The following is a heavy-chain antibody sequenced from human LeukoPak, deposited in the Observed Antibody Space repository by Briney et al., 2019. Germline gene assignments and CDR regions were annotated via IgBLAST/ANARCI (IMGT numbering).Heavy chain of an antibody. Sequence: SETLSLTCTVSGGSISSSSYYWGWIRQPPGKGLEWIGSIYYSGSTYYNPSLKSRVTISVDTSKNQFSLKLSSVTAADTAVYYCARVSGITMIVVVQSDGFDIWGQGTMVSVSS. CDR1: GGSISSSSYY. V-gene: IGHV4-39*07. D-gene: IGHD3-22*01. CDR2: IYYSGST. J-gene: IGHJ3*02. CDR3: ARVSGITMIVVVQSDGFDI.